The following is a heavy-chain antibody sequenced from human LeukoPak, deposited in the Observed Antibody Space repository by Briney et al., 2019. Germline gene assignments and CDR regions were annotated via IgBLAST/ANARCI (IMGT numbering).Heavy chain of an antibody. J-gene: IGHJ5*02. Sequence: GGSLRLSCAASGFTFSSYSMNWVRQAPGKGLEWVSSISSSSSYIYYADSVKGRFTISRDNAKNSLYLQMNSLRAEDTAVYYCARDRIFDYGDQNWFDPWGQGTLVTVSS. D-gene: IGHD4-17*01. CDR3: ARDRIFDYGDQNWFDP. CDR2: ISSSSSYI. CDR1: GFTFSSYS. V-gene: IGHV3-21*01.